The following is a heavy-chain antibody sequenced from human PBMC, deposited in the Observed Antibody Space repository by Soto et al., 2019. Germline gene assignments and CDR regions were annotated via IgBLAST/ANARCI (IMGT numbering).Heavy chain of an antibody. D-gene: IGHD2-21*01. CDR1: GYTFTRYG. CDR2: ISAATGTR. J-gene: IGHJ5*02. CDR3: ARPTVDTSMWSWLAP. V-gene: IGHV1-18*01. Sequence: QDQLVQSGGEVEKPGASVKVSCKASGYTFTRYGISWVRQAPGQGLERMGWISAATGTRFYAQKFQGRVTMPTDMAATTAYMELGSLRSDDTAVYYCARPTVDTSMWSWLAPWGQGTQVTVSS.